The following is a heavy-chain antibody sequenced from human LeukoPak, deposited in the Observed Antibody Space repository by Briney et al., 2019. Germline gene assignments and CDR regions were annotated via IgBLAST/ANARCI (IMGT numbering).Heavy chain of an antibody. CDR1: GFTFSNAW. V-gene: IGHV4-4*02. Sequence: PGGSLRLSCAASGFTFSNAWMTWVRQAPGKGLEWIGSIYYSGSTYYNPSLKSRVTISVDTSKNQFSLKLSSVTAADTAVYYCARDIRGVVDYWGQGTLVTVSS. CDR3: ARDIRGVVDY. D-gene: IGHD2-15*01. CDR2: IYYSGST. J-gene: IGHJ4*02.